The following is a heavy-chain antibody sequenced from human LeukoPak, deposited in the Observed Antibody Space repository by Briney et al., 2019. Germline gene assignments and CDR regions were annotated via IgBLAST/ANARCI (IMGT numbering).Heavy chain of an antibody. CDR3: ARDRPSGSGSSFSLGMDV. CDR2: TFYRSKWYN. CDR1: GDSVSSNSAA. V-gene: IGHV6-1*01. Sequence: SQTLSLTCAISGDSVSSNSAAWNWIRQSPSRGLEWLGRTFYRSKWYNDYEVSVKSRITINPDTSKNQFSLKLNSVTAADTAVYYCARDRPSGSGSSFSLGMDVWGQGTTVTVSS. D-gene: IGHD3-10*01. J-gene: IGHJ6*02.